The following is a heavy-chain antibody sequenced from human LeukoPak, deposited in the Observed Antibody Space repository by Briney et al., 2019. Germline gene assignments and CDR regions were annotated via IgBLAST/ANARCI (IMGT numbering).Heavy chain of an antibody. CDR1: GFTFSSYG. Sequence: GGSLRLSCAASGFTFSSYGMHWVRQAPGKGLEWVAFIRYDGSNKYYADSVKGRFTISRDNSKNTLYLQMNSLRAEDTAVYYCAKDPLFHYSYGMRIDYWGQGTLVTVSS. CDR2: IRYDGSNK. D-gene: IGHD5-18*01. J-gene: IGHJ4*02. V-gene: IGHV3-30*02. CDR3: AKDPLFHYSYGMRIDY.